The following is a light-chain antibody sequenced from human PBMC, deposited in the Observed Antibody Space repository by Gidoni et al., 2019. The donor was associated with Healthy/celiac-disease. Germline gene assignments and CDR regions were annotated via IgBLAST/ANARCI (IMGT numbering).Light chain of an antibody. CDR1: ALPKQY. CDR2: KDS. V-gene: IGLV3-25*02. Sequence: SYELTQPPSVSVSPGQTARITCSGDALPKQYAYWYKHKPGQAPVLVIYKDSERPSGIPERFSGSSSGTTVTLTISGVQAEDEADYYCQSADSSGTYGVVFGGGTKLTVL. J-gene: IGLJ2*01. CDR3: QSADSSGTYGVV.